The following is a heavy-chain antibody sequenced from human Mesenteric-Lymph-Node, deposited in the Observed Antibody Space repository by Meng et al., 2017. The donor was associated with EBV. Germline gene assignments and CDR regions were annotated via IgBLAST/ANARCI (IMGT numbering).Heavy chain of an antibody. D-gene: IGHD2-8*02. J-gene: IGHJ4*02. CDR1: GGSLSGAD. CDR2: IIHGGSP. CDR3: ARRPTGIDY. V-gene: IGHV4-34*12. Sequence: VQLMQWGAGLLKPWETLSLTCAVNGGSLSGADWNWIRQPPGKGLEWIGEIIHGGSPSYNPSLKSRDTISIDTSKNQLSLMLSSVIAADTAVYYCARRPTGIDYWGQGTLVTVSS.